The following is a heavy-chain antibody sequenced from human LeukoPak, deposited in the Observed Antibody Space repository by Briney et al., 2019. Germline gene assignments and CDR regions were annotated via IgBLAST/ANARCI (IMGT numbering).Heavy chain of an antibody. V-gene: IGHV4-61*05. D-gene: IGHD3-16*02. Sequence: SETLSLTCTVSGGSISSSSYYWGWIRQPPGKGLEWLGYIYYSGSTNYNPSLKSRVTISVDTSKNQFSLQLNSVTPEDTAVYYCARNVRLGSGELSFAPFKNWFDPWGQGTLVTVSS. CDR2: IYYSGST. J-gene: IGHJ5*02. CDR3: ARNVRLGSGELSFAPFKNWFDP. CDR1: GGSISSSSYY.